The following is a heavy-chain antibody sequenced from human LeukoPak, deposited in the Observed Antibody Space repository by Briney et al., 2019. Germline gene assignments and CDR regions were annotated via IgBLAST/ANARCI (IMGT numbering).Heavy chain of an antibody. D-gene: IGHD1/OR15-1a*01. CDR1: GGSFSGYY. CDR2: INHSGST. CDR3: AREDLTTGGTIKRFDP. Sequence: SETLSLTCAVYGGSFSGYYWSWIRQPPGKGLEWIGEINHSGSTNYNPSLKSRVTISVDTSKNQFSLKLSSVTAADTAVYYCAREDLTTGGTIKRFDPWGQGTLVTVSS. V-gene: IGHV4-34*01. J-gene: IGHJ5*02.